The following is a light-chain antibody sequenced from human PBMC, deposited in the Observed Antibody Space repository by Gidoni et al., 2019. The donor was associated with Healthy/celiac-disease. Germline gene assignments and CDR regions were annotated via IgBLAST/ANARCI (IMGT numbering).Light chain of an antibody. J-gene: IGKJ4*01. CDR3: QQSYSTPKT. CDR1: QSISSY. V-gene: IGKV1-39*01. Sequence: DIQMTQSPSSLSASVGDRVTITCRASQSISSYLNWYQQKPGKAPKLLIYAASSLQSGVPSRFSGSGSGTDFTLTISSQQPEDFAIYYCQQSYSTPKTFGGGTKVEIK. CDR2: AAS.